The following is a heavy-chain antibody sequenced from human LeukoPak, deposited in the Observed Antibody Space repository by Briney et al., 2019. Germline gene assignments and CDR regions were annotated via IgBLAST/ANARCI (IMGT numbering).Heavy chain of an antibody. D-gene: IGHD6-13*01. Sequence: PGGSLRLSCAASGFTFISSAMSWVRQAPGKGLEWVSVISGSGHTTDYADSVKGRFTVSRDNSKNTVSLQMNSLRAEDTAIYYCASPSTEKAAAGTVGFDYWGQGTLVTASS. V-gene: IGHV3-23*01. CDR3: ASPSTEKAAAGTVGFDY. CDR1: GFTFISSA. J-gene: IGHJ4*02. CDR2: ISGSGHTT.